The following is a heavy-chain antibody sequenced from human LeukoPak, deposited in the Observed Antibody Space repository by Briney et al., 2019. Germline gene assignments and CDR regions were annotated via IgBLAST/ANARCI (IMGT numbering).Heavy chain of an antibody. V-gene: IGHV4-4*08. Sequence: LSETLSLTCTVSNDSISSYCCSWVRQPPGKGLEWIGFMCPSGRTDYNPSLKSRVTMSIDTSKNQLSMELRFLTAADTAVYYCATSYDGETAPYDLWGHGTLVTVSS. J-gene: IGHJ5*02. D-gene: IGHD3-10*01. CDR2: MCPSGRT. CDR3: ATSYDGETAPYDL. CDR1: NDSISSYC.